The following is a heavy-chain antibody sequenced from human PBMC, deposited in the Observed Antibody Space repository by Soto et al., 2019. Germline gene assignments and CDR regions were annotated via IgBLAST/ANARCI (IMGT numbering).Heavy chain of an antibody. V-gene: IGHV4-59*01. CDR1: GGSISSYY. J-gene: IGHJ4*02. Sequence: QVQLQESGPGLVKPSETLSLTCTVSGGSISSYYWSWIRQPPGKGLEWIGYIYYSGSTNYNPSLKSRVTISVDTSKNQFSLKLRSVTAADTAMYYCARTYGGDYDYWGQGTLVTVSS. CDR3: ARTYGGDYDY. CDR2: IYYSGST. D-gene: IGHD2-8*01.